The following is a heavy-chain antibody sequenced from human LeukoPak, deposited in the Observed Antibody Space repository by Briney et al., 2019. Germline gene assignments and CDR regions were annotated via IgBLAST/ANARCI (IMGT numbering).Heavy chain of an antibody. V-gene: IGHV3-74*01. CDR1: GFTFSSYW. J-gene: IGHJ4*02. CDR2: INNDGSNT. D-gene: IGHD3-10*01. Sequence: GGSLRLSCAASGFTFSSYWMHWARHAPGKGLVWVSRINNDGSNTNYADSVKGRFTISGDNAKNTLYLQMNSLRAEDTAVYYCGRLAMIRGVIVDYWGQGTLVTVSS. CDR3: GRLAMIRGVIVDY.